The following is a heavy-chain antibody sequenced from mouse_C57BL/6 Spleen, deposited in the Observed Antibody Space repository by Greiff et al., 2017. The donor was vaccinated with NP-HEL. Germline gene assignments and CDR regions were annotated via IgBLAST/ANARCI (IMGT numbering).Heavy chain of an antibody. D-gene: IGHD1-1*02. V-gene: IGHV1-5*01. CDR3: TRMDYGGRYAMDY. Sequence: EVQLQQSGTVLARPGASVKMSCKTSGYTFTSYWMHWVKQRPGQGLEWIGAIYPGNSDTSYNQKFKGKAKLTAVTSASTAYMELSSLTNEDSAVYYWTRMDYGGRYAMDYWGQGTSVTVSS. CDR2: IYPGNSDT. J-gene: IGHJ4*01. CDR1: GYTFTSYW.